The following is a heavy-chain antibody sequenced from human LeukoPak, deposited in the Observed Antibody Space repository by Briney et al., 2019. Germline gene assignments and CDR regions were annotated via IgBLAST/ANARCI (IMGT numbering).Heavy chain of an antibody. V-gene: IGHV1-18*01. J-gene: IGHJ4*02. CDR3: ARSFPGYYDSSGDNHFDY. CDR1: GYTFTSYG. Sequence: ASVKVSCKASGYTFTSYGISWVRQAPGQGLEWMGWISAYNGNTNYAQKLQGRVTMTTDTSTSTAYMELRSLRSEDTAVYYCARSFPGYYDSSGDNHFDYWGQGTLVTVSS. D-gene: IGHD3-22*01. CDR2: ISAYNGNT.